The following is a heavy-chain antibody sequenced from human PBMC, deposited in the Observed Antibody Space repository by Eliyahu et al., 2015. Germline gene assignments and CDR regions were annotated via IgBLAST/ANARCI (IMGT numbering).Heavy chain of an antibody. CDR1: GXNFXNSD. D-gene: IGHD4/OR15-4a*01. J-gene: IGHJ4*02. V-gene: IGHV1-8*01. Sequence: QVHLVQSEAEVKKPGASVKVXCKASGXNFXNSDINWVRXVTGQGLEWMGWMKPNSGETGYAXRFKGRVSMTSDTSISTAYMELTSLRSDDTAIYYCARRADYGGSPNPFDYWGQGTLVTVSS. CDR2: MKPNSGET. CDR3: ARRADYGGSPNPFDY.